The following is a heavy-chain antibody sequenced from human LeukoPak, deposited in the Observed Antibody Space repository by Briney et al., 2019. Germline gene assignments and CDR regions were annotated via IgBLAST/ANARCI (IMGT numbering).Heavy chain of an antibody. Sequence: GGSLRLSCAASGFTFTSYSMNWVRQAPGKGLEWVSYISSGGSTIYYADSARGRFTVSRDTAKNSLYLEMHSLRDEDTAMYYCVRGDQEASEPAFDYWGQGTLVTVSS. CDR2: ISSGGSTI. CDR3: VRGDQEASEPAFDY. V-gene: IGHV3-48*02. CDR1: GFTFTSYS. J-gene: IGHJ4*02. D-gene: IGHD1-14*01.